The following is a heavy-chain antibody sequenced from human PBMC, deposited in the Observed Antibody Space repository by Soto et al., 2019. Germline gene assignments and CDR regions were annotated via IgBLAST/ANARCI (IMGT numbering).Heavy chain of an antibody. Sequence: QVQLVQSGTEVKKPGASVKVSCKTSGYSFVNYDVSWVRQAPGQGLEWMGWISGKKGDTNYAQKLQGRVTMTTDTSTSTAYMELRSLRSDDTAVYYCARLRRAYTGSEPLHYYYAMDVWGQGTTVTVSS. D-gene: IGHD5-12*01. V-gene: IGHV1-18*01. CDR3: ARLRRAYTGSEPLHYYYAMDV. CDR1: GYSFVNYD. J-gene: IGHJ6*02. CDR2: ISGKKGDT.